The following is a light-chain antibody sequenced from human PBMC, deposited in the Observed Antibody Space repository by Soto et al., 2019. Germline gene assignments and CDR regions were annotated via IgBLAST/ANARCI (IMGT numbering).Light chain of an antibody. V-gene: IGLV2-8*01. Sequence: QSALTQPPSASGSPGQSVTISCTGTSSDVGGYNYVSWYQQHPGKAPKLMIYEVSKRPSGVPDRFSGSKSGNTASLTVSGLQAEAEAADYYSAYAGRNNFVVFGGGTKLTVL. CDR2: EVS. CDR1: SSDVGGYNY. CDR3: SAYAGRNNFVV. J-gene: IGLJ2*01.